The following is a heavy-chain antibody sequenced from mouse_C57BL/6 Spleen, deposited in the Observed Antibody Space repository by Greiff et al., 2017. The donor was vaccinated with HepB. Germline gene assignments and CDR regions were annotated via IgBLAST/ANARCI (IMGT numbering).Heavy chain of an antibody. D-gene: IGHD2-4*01. J-gene: IGHJ2*01. Sequence: QVQLKQSGAELVRPGASVTLSCKASGYTFTDYEMHWVKQTPVHGLEWIGAIDPETGGTAYNQKFKGKAILTADKSSSTAYMELSSLTSEDTAVYYCTTVDYDYDVGNWGQGTTLTVSS. V-gene: IGHV1-15*01. CDR1: GYTFTDYE. CDR2: IDPETGGT. CDR3: TTVDYDYDVGN.